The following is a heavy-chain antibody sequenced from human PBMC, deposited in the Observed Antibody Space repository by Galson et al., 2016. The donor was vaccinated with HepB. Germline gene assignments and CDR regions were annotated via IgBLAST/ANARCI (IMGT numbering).Heavy chain of an antibody. D-gene: IGHD4-23*01. CDR1: GLTFSSYG. Sequence: SLRLSCAASGLTFSSYGMNWIRQAPGKGLEWVSYISRGSGTIYYADSVRGRFTVSRDNARNSLYLQMNSLRDEVTAVYYCATSDSGGDTFVDVWGQGTTVIVTS. V-gene: IGHV3-48*02. J-gene: IGHJ6*02. CDR3: ATSDSGGDTFVDV. CDR2: ISRGSGTI.